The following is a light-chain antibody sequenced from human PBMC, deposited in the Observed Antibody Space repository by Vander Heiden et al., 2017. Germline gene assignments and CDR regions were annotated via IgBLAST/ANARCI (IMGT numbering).Light chain of an antibody. CDR3: QQYGSSPRT. V-gene: IGKV3-20*01. Sequence: EIVLTQSPGTLSLSPGESATLSCRASQSVSSNFLAWYQQKPGQAPRLLIYGASSRATGIPDRFRGSGSGTDFTLTITRLEPEDFAVYYCQQYGSSPRTFGQGTKVEIK. CDR2: GAS. CDR1: QSVSSNF. J-gene: IGKJ1*01.